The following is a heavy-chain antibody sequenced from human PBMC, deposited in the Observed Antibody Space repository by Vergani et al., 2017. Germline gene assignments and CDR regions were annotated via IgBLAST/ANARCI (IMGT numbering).Heavy chain of an antibody. CDR3: AREKSEYSSSSAVQH. V-gene: IGHV1-69*06. D-gene: IGHD6-6*01. CDR1: GGTFSSYA. Sequence: QVQLVQSGAEVKKPGSSVKVSCKASGGTFSSYAISWVRQAPRQGLEWMGRIIPIFGTANYAQKFQGRVTITAEKSTSTAYMELSSLRSEDTAVYYCAREKSEYSSSSAVQHWGQGTLVIVSA. J-gene: IGHJ1*01. CDR2: IIPIFGTA.